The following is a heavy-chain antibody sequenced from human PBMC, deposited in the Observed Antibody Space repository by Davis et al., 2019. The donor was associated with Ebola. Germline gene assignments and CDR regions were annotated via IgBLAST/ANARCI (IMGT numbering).Heavy chain of an antibody. Sequence: GESLKISCAASGFTFSSYWMSWVRQAPGKGLEWVANIKQDGSEKYYVDSVKGRFTISRDNAKNSLYLQMNSLRAEDTAVYYCARDLPGNLDYWGQGTLVTVSS. V-gene: IGHV3-7*01. CDR1: GFTFSSYW. CDR3: ARDLPGNLDY. CDR2: IKQDGSEK. D-gene: IGHD1-14*01. J-gene: IGHJ4*02.